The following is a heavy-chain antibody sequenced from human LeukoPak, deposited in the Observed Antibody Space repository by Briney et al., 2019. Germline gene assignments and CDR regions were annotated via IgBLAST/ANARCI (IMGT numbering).Heavy chain of an antibody. D-gene: IGHD3-22*01. Sequence: SVKVSCKASGGTFSSYTISWVQQAPGQGLEWMGRIVPILGIANYAQKFQGRVTITADKSTSTAYMELSSLRSEDTAVYYCARYYYDSSGYYHNWFDPWGQGTLVTVSS. CDR3: ARYYYDSSGYYHNWFDP. CDR2: IVPILGIA. CDR1: GGTFSSYT. V-gene: IGHV1-69*02. J-gene: IGHJ5*02.